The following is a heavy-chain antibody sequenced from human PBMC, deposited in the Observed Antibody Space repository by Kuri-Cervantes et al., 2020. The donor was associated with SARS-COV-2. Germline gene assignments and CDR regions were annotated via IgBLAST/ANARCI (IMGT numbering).Heavy chain of an antibody. CDR3: ARALYGGRLDYSPTSGYYYEGMDV. V-gene: IGHV3-33*01. CDR1: EFTFSSYG. J-gene: IGHJ6*02. Sequence: SLKISCAASEFTFSSYGMHWVRQAPGKGLEWVAVIWSDGTNKYYADPAKGRFTISRDNSKNTLYLQMNSLRAEDTAVYFCARALYGGRLDYSPTSGYYYEGMDVWGQGTMVTVSS. D-gene: IGHD3-9*01. CDR2: IWSDGTNK.